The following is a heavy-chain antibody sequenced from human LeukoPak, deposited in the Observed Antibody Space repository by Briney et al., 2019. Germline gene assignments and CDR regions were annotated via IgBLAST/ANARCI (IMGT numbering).Heavy chain of an antibody. J-gene: IGHJ4*02. CDR2: ISVYNDNR. CDR3: ARDTGYGDYVGDY. V-gene: IGHV1-18*01. Sequence: GASVKVSCKASGYSFTSYGISWVRQAPGQGLERMGWISVYNDNRKYAQNFQGRLTMTTDTFTSTAYMELRSLRSDDTAVYYCARDTGYGDYVGDYWGQGTLVTVSS. CDR1: GYSFTSYG. D-gene: IGHD4-17*01.